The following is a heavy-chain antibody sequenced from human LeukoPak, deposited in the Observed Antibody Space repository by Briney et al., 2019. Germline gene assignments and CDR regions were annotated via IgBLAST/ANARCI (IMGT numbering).Heavy chain of an antibody. CDR2: IKSKADGGTT. CDR1: GFTFSNAW. CDR3: TTRYSPDDDRHFDY. V-gene: IGHV3-15*01. D-gene: IGHD3-9*01. J-gene: IGHJ4*02. Sequence: GGSLRLSCAASGFTFSNAWMSWVRQAPGKGLEWVGLIKSKADGGTTDHAAPVKGRFTISRDDSKNTLYLQMNSLKTEDTAVYYCTTRYSPDDDRHFDYWGQGTLVTVSS.